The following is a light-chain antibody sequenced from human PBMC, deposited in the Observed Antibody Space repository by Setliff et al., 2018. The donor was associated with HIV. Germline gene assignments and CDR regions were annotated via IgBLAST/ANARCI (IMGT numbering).Light chain of an antibody. CDR1: SSDVFYNY. V-gene: IGLV2-14*01. CDR3: SSFGRNSLFV. CDR2: EVN. J-gene: IGLJ1*01. Sequence: QSALAQPASVSGSPGQSITISCTGTSSDVFYNYVSWYQQYPGKAPKLLIYEVNERPSGVSARFSGFKSGNTASLIISGLQAEDEADYYCSSFGRNSLFVFGSGTKVTVL.